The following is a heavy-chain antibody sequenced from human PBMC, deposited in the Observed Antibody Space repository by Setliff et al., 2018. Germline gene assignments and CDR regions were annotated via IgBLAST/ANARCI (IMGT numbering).Heavy chain of an antibody. Sequence: GSVKVSCKVSGYTLTELSMHWVRQAPGKGLEWMGGFDPEDGETIYAQKFQGRVTMTEDTSTDTAYMELSSLRSEDTAVYYCATLAFTYYYDSSGYYPHDYWGQGTLVTVSS. CDR1: GYTLTELS. J-gene: IGHJ4*02. CDR3: ATLAFTYYYDSSGYYPHDY. CDR2: FDPEDGET. V-gene: IGHV1-24*01. D-gene: IGHD3-22*01.